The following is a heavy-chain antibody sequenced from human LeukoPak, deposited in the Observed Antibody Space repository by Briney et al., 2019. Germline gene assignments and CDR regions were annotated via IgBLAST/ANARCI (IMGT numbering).Heavy chain of an antibody. V-gene: IGHV3-23*01. J-gene: IGHJ6*02. CDR3: AKDTGQYYDFWSGYYMPPYYYYGMDV. Sequence: GGSLRLSCAASGFTFSSYAVSWVRQAPGKGLEWVSAISGSGGSTYYADSVKGRFTISRDNSKNTLYLQMNSLRAEDTAVYYRAKDTGQYYDFWSGYYMPPYYYYGMDVWGQGTTVTVSS. CDR2: ISGSGGST. CDR1: GFTFSSYA. D-gene: IGHD3-3*01.